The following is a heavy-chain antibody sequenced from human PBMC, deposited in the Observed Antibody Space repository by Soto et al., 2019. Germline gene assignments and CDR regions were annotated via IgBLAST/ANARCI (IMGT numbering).Heavy chain of an antibody. CDR1: GFPFTTYG. D-gene: IGHD3-10*01. J-gene: IGHJ4*02. Sequence: QVQLVESGGGVVQPGRSLRLSCAASGFPFTTYGMHWVRECPGKGLEWVAVISYDGSNKYYADSVKGRFTISRDNSKNMLYLQMNSLRPEDTALYYCVGGQYYFDSRGQGTLVTVSS. V-gene: IGHV3-30*03. CDR3: VGGQYYFDS. CDR2: ISYDGSNK.